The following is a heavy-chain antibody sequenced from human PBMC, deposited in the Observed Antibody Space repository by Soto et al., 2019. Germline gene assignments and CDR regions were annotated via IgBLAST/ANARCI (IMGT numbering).Heavy chain of an antibody. CDR3: VRPPSSGRTYGKDV. CDR2: IYYDGTT. J-gene: IGHJ6*02. V-gene: IGHV3-53*01. CDR1: GLTVGDNY. D-gene: IGHD3-10*01. Sequence: HPGGSLRLSCAASGLTVGDNYMSWVRQAPGMGLEWVSAIYYDGTTYYADSVKGRFTISRDTSKNTLSLKMDSLRVEDTAVYYCVRPPSSGRTYGKDVWGQGTTVTVYS.